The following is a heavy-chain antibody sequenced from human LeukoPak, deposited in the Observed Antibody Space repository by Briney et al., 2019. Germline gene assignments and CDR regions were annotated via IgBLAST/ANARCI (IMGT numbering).Heavy chain of an antibody. J-gene: IGHJ3*02. CDR1: GYTFTGYY. Sequence: VASVKVSCKASGYTFTGYYMHWVRQAPGQGLEWMGWINPNSGGTNYAQKFQGWVTMTRDTSISTAYMELSRLRSDDTAVYYCARRSDIYGDDAFDIWGQGTMVTVSS. D-gene: IGHD4-17*01. V-gene: IGHV1-2*04. CDR3: ARRSDIYGDDAFDI. CDR2: INPNSGGT.